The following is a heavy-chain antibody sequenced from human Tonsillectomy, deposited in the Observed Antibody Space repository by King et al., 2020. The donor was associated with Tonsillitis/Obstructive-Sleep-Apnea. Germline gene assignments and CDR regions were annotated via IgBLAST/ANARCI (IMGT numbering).Heavy chain of an antibody. CDR3: ARDPYSDSFLDY. CDR2: IYYSGST. D-gene: IGHD1-26*01. J-gene: IGHJ4*02. CDR1: GGPISSYY. Sequence: VQLQESGPGLVKPSETLSLTCTVPGGPISSYYWSWIRQPPGRGLEWIGYIYYSGSTNHNPSLKSRVTISVDTSKKQFSLKLSSVTAADTAVYFCARDPYSDSFLDYWGQGTLVTVSS. V-gene: IGHV4-59*01.